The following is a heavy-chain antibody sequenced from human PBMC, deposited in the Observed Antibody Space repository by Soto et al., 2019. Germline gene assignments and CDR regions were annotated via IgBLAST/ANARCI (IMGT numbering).Heavy chain of an antibody. CDR1: GYTFTSYD. CDR2: MNPNSGNT. CDR3: ASGLYDILAGYYTFGMDV. D-gene: IGHD3-9*01. Sequence: QVQLVQSGAEVKKPGASVKVSCKASGYTFTSYDINWVRQATGQGLEWMGWMNPNSGNTGYAQKFQGRVTMTRNTTMRTAYMELGSLRSEDTAVYYCASGLYDILAGYYTFGMDVWGQGTTVTVSS. J-gene: IGHJ6*02. V-gene: IGHV1-8*01.